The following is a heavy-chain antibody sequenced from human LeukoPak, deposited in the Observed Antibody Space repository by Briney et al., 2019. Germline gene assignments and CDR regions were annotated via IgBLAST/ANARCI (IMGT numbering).Heavy chain of an antibody. CDR2: IYTSGST. J-gene: IGHJ4*02. CDR3: ARQWGDPSQTFDY. V-gene: IGHV4-61*02. Sequence: PSQTLSLTCTVSGGSISSGSYYWSWIRQPAGKGLEWIGRIYTSGSTNYNPSLKSRVTISVDTSKNQFSLKLSSVTAADTAVYYCARQWGDPSQTFDYWGQGTLVTVSS. CDR1: GGSISSGSYY. D-gene: IGHD1-26*01.